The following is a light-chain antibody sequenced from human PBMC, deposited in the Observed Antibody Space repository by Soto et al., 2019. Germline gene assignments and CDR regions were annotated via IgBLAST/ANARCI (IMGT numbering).Light chain of an antibody. J-gene: IGLJ2*01. Sequence: QSALTQPASVSGSPGQSITISCNGTSSDVGGYKYVSWYQKNPDKAPKLIIFEVSNRPSGISSRFSGSKSGNTASLAISGLGAEDEADYCCVSYTSSSTSVILGRGTKLTVL. V-gene: IGLV2-14*01. CDR1: SSDVGGYKY. CDR3: VSYTSSSTSVI. CDR2: EVS.